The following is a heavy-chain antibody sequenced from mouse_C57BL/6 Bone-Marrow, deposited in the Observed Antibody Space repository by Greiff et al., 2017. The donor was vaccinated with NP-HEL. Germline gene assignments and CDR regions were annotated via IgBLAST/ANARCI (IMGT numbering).Heavy chain of an antibody. D-gene: IGHD1-1*01. CDR3: ARGDTTVVAHWYFDV. CDR2: ISYDGSN. Sequence: EVKLQESGPGLVKPSQSLSLTCSVTGYSITSGYYWNWIRQFPGNKLEWMGYISYDGSNNYNPSLKNRISITRDTSKNQFFLKLNSVTTEDTATYYCARGDTTVVAHWYFDVWGTGTTVTVSS. V-gene: IGHV3-6*01. J-gene: IGHJ1*03. CDR1: GYSITSGYY.